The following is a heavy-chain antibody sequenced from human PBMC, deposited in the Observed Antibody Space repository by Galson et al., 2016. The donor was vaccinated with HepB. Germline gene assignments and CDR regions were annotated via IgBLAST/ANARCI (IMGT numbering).Heavy chain of an antibody. CDR1: GFSISTYS. CDR2: ISSSSRTK. V-gene: IGHV3-48*02. D-gene: IGHD5-24*01. J-gene: IGHJ4*02. Sequence: SLRLSCAASGFSISTYSMNWVRQAPGKGLEWVSYISSSSRTKYYADSVKGRFTISRDNAKNSLSLQMNSLRDEDTAVYYCARDVFEENYNFDYWGQGTLVTVSS. CDR3: ARDVFEENYNFDY.